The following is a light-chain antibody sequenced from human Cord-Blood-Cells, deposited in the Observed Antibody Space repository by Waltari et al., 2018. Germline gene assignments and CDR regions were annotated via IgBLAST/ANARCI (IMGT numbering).Light chain of an antibody. Sequence: QSVLTQPPSASGTPGQRVTITCSGSSSNIGRNYVYWYQQLPGTAPKPPIYRNNQRPSVVPDRFSGSKSGTSASLAISGLRSEDEADYYCAAWDDSLSGYVFGTGTKVTVL. J-gene: IGLJ1*01. CDR2: RNN. CDR3: AAWDDSLSGYV. CDR1: SSNIGRNY. V-gene: IGLV1-47*01.